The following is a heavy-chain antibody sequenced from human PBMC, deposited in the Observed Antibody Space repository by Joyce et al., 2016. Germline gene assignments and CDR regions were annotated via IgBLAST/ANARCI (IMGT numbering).Heavy chain of an antibody. V-gene: IGHV3-53*01. D-gene: IGHD6-19*01. Sequence: EVQLVESGGGLIQPGGSLRLSCAASGFTVSSNYLSWVRQAPGKGLEWVSVIYSGGTTYHADSVKGRFIISRDNSKNTLYLQMNSLRVDDAAVYYCARGGKAVDGEEYFLNWGQGTLVTVSS. CDR2: IYSGGTT. J-gene: IGHJ1*01. CDR1: GFTVSSNY. CDR3: ARGGKAVDGEEYFLN.